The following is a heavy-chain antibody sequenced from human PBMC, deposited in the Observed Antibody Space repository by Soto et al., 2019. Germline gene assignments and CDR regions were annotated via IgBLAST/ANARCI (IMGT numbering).Heavy chain of an antibody. J-gene: IGHJ6*02. V-gene: IGHV4-59*01. Sequence: SLTCTVSGGSISSYYWNWIRQPPGKGLEWIGYIYYSGRTNYNPYLKSRVTISVDTSKNQFSLKLSSVTAADTAVYYCAREVVTTNYYYGMDVWGQGTTVTVSS. CDR3: AREVVTTNYYYGMDV. CDR1: GGSISSYY. D-gene: IGHD4-17*01. CDR2: IYYSGRT.